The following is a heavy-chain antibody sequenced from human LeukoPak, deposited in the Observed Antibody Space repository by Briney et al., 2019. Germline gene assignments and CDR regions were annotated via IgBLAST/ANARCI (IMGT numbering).Heavy chain of an antibody. V-gene: IGHV4-4*07. CDR2: IYSGGST. CDR1: SGSISSYY. D-gene: IGHD6-6*01. J-gene: IGHJ4*02. CDR3: ARESYSSFHLFDF. Sequence: SETLSLTCTVSSGSISSYYWSWIRQPAGKGLEWIGHIYSGGSTNYNPSLKSRVTMSLDTSKNQISLKVNSVTAADTAVYYCARESYSSFHLFDFWGQVTLVTVSS.